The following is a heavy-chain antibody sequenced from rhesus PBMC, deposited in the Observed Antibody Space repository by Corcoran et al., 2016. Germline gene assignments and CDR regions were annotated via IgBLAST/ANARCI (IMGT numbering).Heavy chain of an antibody. CDR1: GYTFTYRY. Sequence: EMQLVQSEAEVKKPGASVKISCKASGYTFTYRYLTWLRQTPGQGLEWMGWITPYNSNTNYAKKFQDRATITRDRSMSTAYMELSSLRSEDTAVYYCASSAVTLRDNRFDVWGPGVLVTVSS. CDR3: ASSAVTLRDNRFDV. J-gene: IGHJ5-1*01. D-gene: IGHD4-23*01. V-gene: IGHV1-69*01. CDR2: ITPYNSNT.